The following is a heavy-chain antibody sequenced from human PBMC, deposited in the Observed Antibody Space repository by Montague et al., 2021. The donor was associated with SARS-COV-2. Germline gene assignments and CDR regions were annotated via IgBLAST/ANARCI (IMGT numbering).Heavy chain of an antibody. CDR1: GDSVSSNSAA. CDR2: TYYRSKWYY. V-gene: IGHV6-1*01. J-gene: IGHJ4*02. Sequence: CAISGDSVSSNSAAWHWIRLSPSRGLEWLGRTYYRSKWYYEYAVSLKSRITINPDTSKNQFSLQVKSMTPEDTAVYYCALAVAGRGGYDYWGQGTLVTVSS. D-gene: IGHD6-19*01. CDR3: ALAVAGRGGYDY.